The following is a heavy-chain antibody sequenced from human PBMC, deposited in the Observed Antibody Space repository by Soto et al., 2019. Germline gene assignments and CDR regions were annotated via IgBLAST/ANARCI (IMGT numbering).Heavy chain of an antibody. CDR1: GFSLSTSGVG. V-gene: IGHV2-5*02. CDR2: IYWDDDK. J-gene: IGHJ5*02. Sequence: QITLKESGPTLVKPTQTLTLTCTFSGFSLSTSGVGVGWIRQPPGKALEWLALIYWDDDKRYSPSLKSRLTITKDTSKNQVVLTMTNMDPVDTATYYCVHRLGAIAVAGNNWFDPWGQGTLVTVSS. CDR3: VHRLGAIAVAGNNWFDP. D-gene: IGHD6-19*01.